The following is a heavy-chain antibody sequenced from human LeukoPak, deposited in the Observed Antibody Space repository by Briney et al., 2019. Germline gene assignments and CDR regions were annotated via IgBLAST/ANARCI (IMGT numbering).Heavy chain of an antibody. J-gene: IGHJ4*02. Sequence: GXXXXSYXXXWVRQAPGKGLEWVAVISYDGSNKYYADSVKGRFTISRDNSKNTLYLQMNSLRAEDTAVYYCARDTRSGCFEDWGQGTLVTVSS. D-gene: IGHD6-19*01. CDR2: ISYDGSNK. V-gene: IGHV3-30-3*01. CDR3: ARDTRSGCFED. CDR1: GXXXXSYX.